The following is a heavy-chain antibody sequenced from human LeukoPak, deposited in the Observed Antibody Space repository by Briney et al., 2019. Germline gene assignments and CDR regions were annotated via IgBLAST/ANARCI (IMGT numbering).Heavy chain of an antibody. CDR1: GGSISSSNW. Sequence: SGTLSLTCAVSGGSISSSNWWSWVRQPPGKGLEWIGSIYHSGSTYYNPSLKSRVTISVDTSKNQFSLKLSSVTAADTAVYYCASIVFKEPDWGFDYWGQGTLVTVSS. D-gene: IGHD7-27*01. CDR2: IYHSGST. J-gene: IGHJ4*02. V-gene: IGHV4-4*02. CDR3: ASIVFKEPDWGFDY.